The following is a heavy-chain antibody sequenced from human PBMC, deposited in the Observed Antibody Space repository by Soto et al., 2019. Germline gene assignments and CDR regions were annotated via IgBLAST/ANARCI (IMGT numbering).Heavy chain of an antibody. Sequence: PSETLSLTCTVSGGSISSYYWTWIRQPPGKGLEWIGYIDYSGNTNYNPSLKSRVTISLDTSKNQFSLKLSSVTAADTAVYYCASITIFGVVMDTGYMDVWGKGTTVTVSS. CDR1: GGSISSYY. V-gene: IGHV4-59*08. D-gene: IGHD3-3*01. J-gene: IGHJ6*03. CDR3: ASITIFGVVMDTGYMDV. CDR2: IDYSGNT.